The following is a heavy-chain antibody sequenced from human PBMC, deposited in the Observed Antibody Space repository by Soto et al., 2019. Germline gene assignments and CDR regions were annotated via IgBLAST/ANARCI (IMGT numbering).Heavy chain of an antibody. D-gene: IGHD6-19*01. CDR2: ISSSSSYI. V-gene: IGHV3-21*01. CDR3: ARDRGSGWTLFDY. CDR1: GFTFSSYS. Sequence: PGGSLRLSCAASGFTFSSYSMNWVRQAPGKGLEWVSSISSSSSYIYYADSVKGRFTISRDNAKNSLHLQMNSLRAEDTAVYYCARDRGSGWTLFDYWGQGTLVTVSS. J-gene: IGHJ4*02.